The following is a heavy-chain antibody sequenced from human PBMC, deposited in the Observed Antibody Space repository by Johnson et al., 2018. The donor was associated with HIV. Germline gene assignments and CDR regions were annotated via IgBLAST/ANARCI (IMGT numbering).Heavy chain of an antibody. CDR2: ISCSGGST. Sequence: QMQLVESGGGVVQPGRSLRLSCAASGFTFGDHGMSWIRQAPGKGLEWVSCISCSGGSTGYADSVKGRFTISRDNAKNSLYLQMNSLRAEDPAVYYCAREYGGYHPFDIWGQGTMVTVSS. D-gene: IGHD4/OR15-4a*01. J-gene: IGHJ3*02. V-gene: IGHV3-11*04. CDR3: AREYGGYHPFDI. CDR1: GFTFGDHG.